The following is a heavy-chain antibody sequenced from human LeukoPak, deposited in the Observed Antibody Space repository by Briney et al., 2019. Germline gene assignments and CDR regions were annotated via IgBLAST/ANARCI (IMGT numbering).Heavy chain of an antibody. CDR1: GGSISSYY. V-gene: IGHV4-4*07. CDR2: IYTSGST. Sequence: SETLSLTCTVSGGSISSYYWSWIRQPAGKGLEWIGRIYTSGSTNYKPSLKSRVTMSVDTSKNQFSLKLSSVTAADTAVYYCAREKEESYYYYYYMDVWGKGTTVTVSS. D-gene: IGHD2/OR15-2a*01. CDR3: AREKEESYYYYYYMDV. J-gene: IGHJ6*03.